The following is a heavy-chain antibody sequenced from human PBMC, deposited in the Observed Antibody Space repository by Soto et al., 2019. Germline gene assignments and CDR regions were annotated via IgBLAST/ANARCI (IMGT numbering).Heavy chain of an antibody. J-gene: IGHJ5*02. CDR1: GYTFFTYD. Sequence: QVHLVQSGVEVKTPGASVKVSCQASGYTFFTYDLSWVRQAPGQGIEWMGWISTYSGDTKYAQKFQGRVTMTTDTPTTTAYLELRSLRSDDTAVYYCARHHGPTTAENWFDNLGQGTLVTVSS. V-gene: IGHV1-18*01. CDR3: ARHHGPTTAENWFDN. CDR2: ISTYSGDT. D-gene: IGHD5-12*01.